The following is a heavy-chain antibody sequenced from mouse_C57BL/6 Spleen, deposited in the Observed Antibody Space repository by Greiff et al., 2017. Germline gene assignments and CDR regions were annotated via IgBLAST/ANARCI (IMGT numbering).Heavy chain of an antibody. CDR1: GFTFSSYA. CDR2: ISDGGSYT. V-gene: IGHV5-4*01. D-gene: IGHD2-3*01. CDR3: ARDYGDGYFAY. Sequence: EVKLVESGGGLVKPGGSLKLSCAASGFTFSSYAMSWVRQTPEKRLEWVATISDGGSYTYYPDNVKGRFTISRDNAKNNLYLQMSHLKSEDTAMYYCARDYGDGYFAYWGQGTLVTVSA. J-gene: IGHJ3*01.